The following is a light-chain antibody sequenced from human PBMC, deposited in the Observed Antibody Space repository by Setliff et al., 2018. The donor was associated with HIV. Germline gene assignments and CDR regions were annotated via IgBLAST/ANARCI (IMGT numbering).Light chain of an antibody. CDR3: SSYSGSSTFWV. CDR2: DVT. CDR1: SSDVGGYNY. J-gene: IGLJ3*02. Sequence: QSALAQPASVSGSPGQSITISCTGTSSDVGGYNYVSWYQQHPGKVPKLMIYDVTNRPSGVSNRFFGSKSGNTASLTISGLQAEDEADYYCSSYSGSSTFWVFGGGTKVTVL. V-gene: IGLV2-14*03.